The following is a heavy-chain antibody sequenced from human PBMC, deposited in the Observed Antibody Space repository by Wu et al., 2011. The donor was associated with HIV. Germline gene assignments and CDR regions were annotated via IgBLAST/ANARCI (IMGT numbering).Heavy chain of an antibody. D-gene: IGHD3-22*01. CDR3: ARDYDYYYEISGYYNYYMDV. CDR2: MNPVSGNT. CDR1: GYSFTSYD. V-gene: IGHV1-8*02. Sequence: QVQLVQSGAEVKKPGASVKVTCQTSGYSFTSYDINWVRQAAGQGLEWLGWMNPVSGNTGYAQKFQDRVTITRNTSIRTAYMELSSLRSEDTAVYYCARDYDYYYEISGYYNYYMDVWAKGPRSPSP. J-gene: IGHJ6*03.